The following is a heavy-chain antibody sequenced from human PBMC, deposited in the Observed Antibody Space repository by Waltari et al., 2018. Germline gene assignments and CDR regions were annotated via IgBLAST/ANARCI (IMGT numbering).Heavy chain of an antibody. CDR1: GSTFITSE. J-gene: IGHJ5*02. D-gene: IGHD2-21*01. CDR2: VNPNSGAT. V-gene: IGHV1-8*02. CDR3: ARGRDVFANFDYNWFDP. Sequence: QVQLVQSGADVLRPGASVKVSCQASGSTFITSEINWGRQAAGQGLEWMGWVNPNSGATAYAQKFQGRITMTWDTSISTAYMEMSNLRSDDTAVLYCARGRDVFANFDYNWFDPWGQGTLVTVSS.